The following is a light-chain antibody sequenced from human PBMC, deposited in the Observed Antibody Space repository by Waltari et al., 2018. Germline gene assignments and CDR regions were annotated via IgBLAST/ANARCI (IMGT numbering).Light chain of an antibody. J-gene: IGLJ2*01. CDR1: SSDVGGYNY. CDR3: SSYTSSSTRV. V-gene: IGLV2-14*01. CDR2: EGS. Sequence: QSALTQPASVSGSPGQSITIPCTGTSSDVGGYNYVSWYQQHPGKAPKLLMYEGSNRPSVVSNRFSGSKSGNTASLTISGLQAEDEADYYCSSYTSSSTRVFGGGTKLTVL.